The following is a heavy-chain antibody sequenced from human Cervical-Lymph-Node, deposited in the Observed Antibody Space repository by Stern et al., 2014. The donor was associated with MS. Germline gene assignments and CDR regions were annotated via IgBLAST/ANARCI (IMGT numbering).Heavy chain of an antibody. V-gene: IGHV1-2*02. CDR1: GYTFTGYY. CDR3: ARGTVATISGY. CDR2: INPNIGGT. Sequence: QLVQSGAEVKKPGASVKVSCKASGYTFTGYYMHWVRQAPGQGLEWMGWINPNIGGTNYAQKFQGRVTMTRDTSISTAYMELSNLRPDDTAVYYCARGTVATISGYWGQGTLVTVPS. J-gene: IGHJ4*02. D-gene: IGHD5-12*01.